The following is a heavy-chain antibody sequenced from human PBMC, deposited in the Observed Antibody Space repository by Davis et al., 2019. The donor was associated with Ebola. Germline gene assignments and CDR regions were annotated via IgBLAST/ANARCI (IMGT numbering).Heavy chain of an antibody. CDR2: IDSDGSIT. J-gene: IGHJ4*02. Sequence: PGGSLRLSCAASGFTVSSNYMSWVRQAPGEGLVWVSRIDSDGSITRYADSVKGRFTISRDNSKNTLYLQMNSLRVEDTAVYYCAHGGRDSSGFLSWGQGTLVTVSS. V-gene: IGHV3-74*01. D-gene: IGHD2-15*01. CDR3: AHGGRDSSGFLS. CDR1: GFTVSSNY.